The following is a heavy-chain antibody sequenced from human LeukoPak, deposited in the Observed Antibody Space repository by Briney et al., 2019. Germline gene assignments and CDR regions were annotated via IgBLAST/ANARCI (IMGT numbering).Heavy chain of an antibody. D-gene: IGHD1-26*01. CDR1: GNTFSSHY. J-gene: IGHJ4*02. Sequence: GASVKVSCKASGNTFSSHYMHWVRQAPGQGLEWMGMINPSGGSPTYAQKFQSRVTMTRDTSTSTVYMELSSLRSEDTAVYYCARALRPAGGSHFDYWGQGTPVTVSS. V-gene: IGHV1-46*01. CDR3: ARALRPAGGSHFDY. CDR2: INPSGGSP.